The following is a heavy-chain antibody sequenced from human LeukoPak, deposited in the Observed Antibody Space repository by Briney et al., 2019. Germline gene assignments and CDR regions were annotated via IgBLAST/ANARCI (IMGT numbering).Heavy chain of an antibody. D-gene: IGHD3-10*01. CDR1: GFTFSSYA. J-gene: IGHJ4*02. CDR3: ARALGYGSGSYRTQDY. V-gene: IGHV3-30*04. Sequence: GRSLRLSCAASGFTFSSYAMHWVRQAPGKGLEWVAVISYDGSNKYYADSVKGRFTISRDNAKNSLYLQMNSLRAEDTAVYYCARALGYGSGSYRTQDYWGQGTLVTVSS. CDR2: ISYDGSNK.